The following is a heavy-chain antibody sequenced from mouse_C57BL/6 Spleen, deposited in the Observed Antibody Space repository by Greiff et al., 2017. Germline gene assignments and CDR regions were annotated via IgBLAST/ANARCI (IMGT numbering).Heavy chain of an antibody. J-gene: IGHJ4*01. D-gene: IGHD1-1*01. V-gene: IGHV1-64*01. CDR1: GYTFTSYW. CDR2: IHPNSGST. Sequence: QVQLQQPGAELVKPGASVKLSCKASGYTFTSYWMHWVKQRPGQGLEWIGMIHPNSGSTNYNEKFKSKATLTVDKSSSTAYMQLSSLTSEDSAVYYCAREGTAVEMDYWGQGTSVTVSS. CDR3: AREGTAVEMDY.